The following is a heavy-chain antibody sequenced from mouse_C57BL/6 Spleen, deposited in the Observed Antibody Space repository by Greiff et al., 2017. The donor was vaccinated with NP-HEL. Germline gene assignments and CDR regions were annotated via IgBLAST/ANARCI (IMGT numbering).Heavy chain of an antibody. V-gene: IGHV1-64*01. J-gene: IGHJ1*03. D-gene: IGHD6-2*01. Sequence: QVQLQQPGAELVKPGASVKLSCKASGYTFTSYWMHWVKQRPEQGLEWIGMIHPNSGSTNYNEKFKSKATLTVDKSSSTAYMQLSSLTSEDSAVYYCARVSYWYFDVWGTGTTVTVSS. CDR3: ARVSYWYFDV. CDR2: IHPNSGST. CDR1: GYTFTSYW.